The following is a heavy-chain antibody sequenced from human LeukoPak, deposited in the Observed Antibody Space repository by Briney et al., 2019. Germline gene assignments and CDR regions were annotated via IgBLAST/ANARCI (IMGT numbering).Heavy chain of an antibody. V-gene: IGHV3-30-3*01. CDR3: AREYSSARAFDY. CDR1: GFTFSSYA. D-gene: IGHD6-19*01. CDR2: ISYDGSNK. Sequence: GGSLRLSCAASGFTFSSYAMSWVRQAPGKELEWVAVISYDGSNKYYADSVKGRFTISRDNSKNTLYLQTNSLRAEDTAVYYCAREYSSARAFDYWGQGTLVTVSS. J-gene: IGHJ4*02.